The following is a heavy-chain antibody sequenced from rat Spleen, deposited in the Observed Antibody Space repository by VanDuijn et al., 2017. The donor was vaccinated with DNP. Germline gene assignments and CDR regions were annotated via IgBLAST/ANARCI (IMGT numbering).Heavy chain of an antibody. J-gene: IGHJ2*01. CDR3: ARPNPHFDY. CDR2: ISFGGSNT. Sequence: EVQLVESGGGLVQPGRSLKLSCAASGFTFSDYNMTWVRQAPKKGLEWVATISFGGSNTYYRDSVKGRFTISRDNAKSTLYLQMDSLRSEDTATYYCARPNPHFDYWGQGVMVTVSS. D-gene: IGHD3-4*01. CDR1: GFTFSDYN. V-gene: IGHV5-7*01.